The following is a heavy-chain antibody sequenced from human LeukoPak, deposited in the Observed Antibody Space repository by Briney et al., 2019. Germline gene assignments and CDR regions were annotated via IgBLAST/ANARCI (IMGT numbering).Heavy chain of an antibody. CDR1: GFTFSSYA. Sequence: GGSLRLSCAASGFTFSSYAMHWVRQAPGKGLEWVAVISYDGSNKYYADSVKGRFTISRDNSKNTLYLQMNSLRAEDTAVYYCARDSTIFGVGKDDQNWFDPWGQGTLVTVSS. CDR3: ARDSTIFGVGKDDQNWFDP. J-gene: IGHJ5*02. CDR2: ISYDGSNK. D-gene: IGHD3-3*01. V-gene: IGHV3-30*04.